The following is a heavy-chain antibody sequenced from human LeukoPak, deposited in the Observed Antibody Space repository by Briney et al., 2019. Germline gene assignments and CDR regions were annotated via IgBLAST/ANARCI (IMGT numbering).Heavy chain of an antibody. D-gene: IGHD2-2*01. CDR2: TYYRSTWYN. J-gene: IGHJ5*02. CDR1: GDIISSNSVT. CDR3: ARRLTQYDCFDP. V-gene: IGHV6-1*01. Sequence: SQTLSLTCAISGDIISSNSVTWNWIRQSPSRGLEWLGRTYYRSTWYNDYAVSVRGRITVNPDTSKNQFSLHLNSVTPEDTAVYYCARRLTQYDCFDPWGQGILVTVSS.